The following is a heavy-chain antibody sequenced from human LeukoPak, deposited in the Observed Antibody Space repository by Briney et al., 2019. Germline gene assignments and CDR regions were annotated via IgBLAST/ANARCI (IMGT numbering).Heavy chain of an antibody. CDR2: IYYSGST. V-gene: IGHV4-39*07. J-gene: IGHJ4*02. CDR1: GGSISSSSYY. Sequence: SETLSLACTVSGGSISSSSYYWGWIRQPPGKGLEWIGSIYYSGSTYYNPSLKSRVTISVDTSKNQFSLKLSSVTAADTAVYYCARAEYCSGGSCSIFDYWGQGTLVTVSS. CDR3: ARAEYCSGGSCSIFDY. D-gene: IGHD2-15*01.